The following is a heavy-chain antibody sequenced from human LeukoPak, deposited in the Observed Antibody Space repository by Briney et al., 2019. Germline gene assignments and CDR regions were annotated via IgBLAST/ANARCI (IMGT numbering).Heavy chain of an antibody. D-gene: IGHD4-11*01. CDR2: ISSTGFTI. Sequence: PGGSLRLSCAASGFTFSDYYISWIRQAPGRGLEWISYISSTGFTIYYADSVKGRFTISRDNAENSVSLQMNSLTAEDTAVYYCARGIDYSTLDYWGQGNLVTLSS. CDR3: ARGIDYSTLDY. V-gene: IGHV3-11*01. J-gene: IGHJ4*02. CDR1: GFTFSDYY.